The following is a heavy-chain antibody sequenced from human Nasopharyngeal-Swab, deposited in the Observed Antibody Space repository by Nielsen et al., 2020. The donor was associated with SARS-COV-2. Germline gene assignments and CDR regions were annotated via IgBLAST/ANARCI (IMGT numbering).Heavy chain of an antibody. Sequence: SETLSLTCTVPGGSISSSSYYWGWIRQPPGKGLAWIGSIYYSGSTYYNPSLKSRVTISVDTSKNQFPLKLSSVTAADTAVYYCARAGLYYYDSSGYYEDAFDIWGQGTMVTVSS. CDR1: GGSISSSSYY. CDR3: ARAGLYYYDSSGYYEDAFDI. CDR2: IYYSGST. V-gene: IGHV4-39*06. J-gene: IGHJ3*02. D-gene: IGHD3-22*01.